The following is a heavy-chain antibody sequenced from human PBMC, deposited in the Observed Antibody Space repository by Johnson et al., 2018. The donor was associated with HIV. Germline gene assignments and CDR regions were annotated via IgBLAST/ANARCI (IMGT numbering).Heavy chain of an antibody. CDR2: IRGKPYGGTP. CDR1: GFTFGDYA. D-gene: IGHD1-20*01. Sequence: EVQLLESGGGLVQPGRSLRLSCTSSGFTFGDYAMSWVPQAPGKGLEWVGLIRGKPYGGTPEYAASVKGRFIISRDDSKSIAYLQMNSLKTEDTAVYYCTRDLGNWNGAFDIWGQGTMVTVSS. V-gene: IGHV3-49*04. CDR3: TRDLGNWNGAFDI. J-gene: IGHJ3*02.